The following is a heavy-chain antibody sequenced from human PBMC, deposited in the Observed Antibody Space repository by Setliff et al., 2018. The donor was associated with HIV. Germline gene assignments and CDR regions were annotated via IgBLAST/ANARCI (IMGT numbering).Heavy chain of an antibody. D-gene: IGHD1-26*01. CDR3: AGGPGTTSIDY. CDR1: GGSFSGYY. J-gene: IGHJ4*02. Sequence: PSETLSLTCAVYGGSFSGYYWSWIRQPPGKGLEWIGKINHSGSTNYNSSLKSRVTLSVDTSKNQFSLNVTSVTAADTAVYYCAGGPGTTSIDYWAQGTLVTVSS. CDR2: INHSGST. V-gene: IGHV4-34*01.